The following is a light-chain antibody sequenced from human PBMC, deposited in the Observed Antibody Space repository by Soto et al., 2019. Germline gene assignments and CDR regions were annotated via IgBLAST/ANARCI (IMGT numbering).Light chain of an antibody. V-gene: IGKV1D-12*01. CDR1: EDIHTW. J-gene: IGKJ4*01. Sequence: DIQMTQYPSSVSSSVGDKVTISCRASEDIHTWLAWYQQKPGRAPHLLIHSASSLQDGVPSRFSGSGSGTEFTLTISSLQPEDVANYFCQQTKSPPATFGGGTKVDSK. CDR2: SAS. CDR3: QQTKSPPAT.